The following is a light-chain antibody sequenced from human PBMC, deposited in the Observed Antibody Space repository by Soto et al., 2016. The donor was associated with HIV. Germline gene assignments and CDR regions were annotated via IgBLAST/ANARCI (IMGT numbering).Light chain of an antibody. J-gene: IGLJ2*01. CDR1: NVENTR. Sequence: YVLSQSPSVSVAPGKTAKITCGGQNVENTRVHWYQQKAGQAPVLVVHDDSERPSGIPDRFSGSKSENTATLTINRVEKAGDEADYYCQVWDSDTDYVIFGGGTEGDSP. CDR2: DDS. V-gene: IGLV3-21*01. CDR3: QVWDSDTDYVI.